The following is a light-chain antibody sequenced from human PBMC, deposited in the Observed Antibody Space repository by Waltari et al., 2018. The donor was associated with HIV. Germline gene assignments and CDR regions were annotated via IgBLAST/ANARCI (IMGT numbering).Light chain of an antibody. J-gene: IGKJ5*01. CDR2: WAS. V-gene: IGKV4-1*01. CDR1: QNILYSSNNKNY. CDR3: EQRANWPSIT. Sequence: DIVMTQSPDSLAVSLGERATINCKSSQNILYSSNNKNYLAWYQQKPGQPPKLLIYWASTREFGVPDRFSGSGSGTDFTLTVSSLQAEDVAVYYCEQRANWPSITFGQGTRLEIK.